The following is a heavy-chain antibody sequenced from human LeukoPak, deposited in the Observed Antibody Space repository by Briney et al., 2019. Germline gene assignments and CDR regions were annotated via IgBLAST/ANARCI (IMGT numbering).Heavy chain of an antibody. CDR1: GFTFSSYA. J-gene: IGHJ4*02. D-gene: IGHD5-18*01. CDR3: ARTPWIRLWSFFDY. Sequence: GGSLRLSCAASGFTFSSYAMSWVRQAPGKGLEWVSAIGGSGGTTYYADSVKGRFTTSRDNSKNTLYLQMNSLRAEDTAVYYCARTPWIRLWSFFDYWGQGTLSPSPQ. CDR2: IGGSGGTT. V-gene: IGHV3-23*01.